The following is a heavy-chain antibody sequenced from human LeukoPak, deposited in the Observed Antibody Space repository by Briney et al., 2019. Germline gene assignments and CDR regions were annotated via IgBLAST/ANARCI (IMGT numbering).Heavy chain of an antibody. D-gene: IGHD2-2*01. V-gene: IGHV4-39*01. CDR3: ARCYCSSTSCFSNWFDA. CDR1: GGSISSSSYY. J-gene: IGHJ5*02. Sequence: KPSETLSLTCTVSGGSISSSSYYWGWIRQPPGKGLEWIGSIYYSGSTYYNPSLKSRVTISVDTSKNQFSLKLSSVTAADTAVYYCARCYCSSTSCFSNWFDAWGQGTLVTVSS. CDR2: IYYSGST.